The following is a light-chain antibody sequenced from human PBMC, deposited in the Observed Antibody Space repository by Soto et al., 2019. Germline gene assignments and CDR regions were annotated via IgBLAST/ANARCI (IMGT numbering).Light chain of an antibody. CDR2: ANN. CDR1: NSNIGADYD. CDR3: QSYDTTLSGWV. J-gene: IGLJ3*02. V-gene: IGLV1-40*01. Sequence: QSVLTHPPSVSGAPGQRVTISCTGTNSNIGADYDVHWYQHLPGTAPKLLLYANNNRPSGVPDRFSGSRSGPSASLAITGLQADDEADYFCQSYDTTLSGWVFGGGTKLTVL.